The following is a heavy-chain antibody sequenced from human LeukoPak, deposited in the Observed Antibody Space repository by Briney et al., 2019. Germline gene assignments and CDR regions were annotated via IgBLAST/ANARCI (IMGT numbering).Heavy chain of an antibody. J-gene: IGHJ3*02. CDR3: AKDIGPIALDAFDI. Sequence: GGSLRLSCAASGFTFSNYGIHWVRQAPGKGLEWVAFIRYDGSNKYYADTVTGRFTISRDNSKNTLYLQMNSLRAEDTALFYCAKDIGPIALDAFDIWGQGTMVTVSS. CDR1: GFTFSNYG. D-gene: IGHD6-13*01. V-gene: IGHV3-30*02. CDR2: IRYDGSNK.